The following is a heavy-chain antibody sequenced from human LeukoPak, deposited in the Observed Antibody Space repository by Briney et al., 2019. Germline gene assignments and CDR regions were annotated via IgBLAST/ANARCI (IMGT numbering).Heavy chain of an antibody. CDR1: GGSISSSSYY. CDR3: ARKIVVAIRDAFDI. D-gene: IGHD3-22*01. J-gene: IGHJ3*02. Sequence: PSETLSLTCTVSGGSISSSSYYWGWIRQPPGKGLEWIGSIYYSGSTYYSPSLKSRVTISVDTSKNQFSLKLSSVTAADTAVYYCARKIVVAIRDAFDIWGQGTMVTVSS. V-gene: IGHV4-39*07. CDR2: IYYSGST.